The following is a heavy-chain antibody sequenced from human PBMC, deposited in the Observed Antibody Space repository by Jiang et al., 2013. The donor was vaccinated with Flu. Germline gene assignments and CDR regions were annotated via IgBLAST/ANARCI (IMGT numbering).Heavy chain of an antibody. CDR2: IYYSGST. Sequence: SGGSISSYYWSWIASPQGRDLEWIGYIYYSGSTYYNPSLKSRVTISVDTSKNQFSLKLSSVTAADTAVYYCATYAGPSSGYYSDAFDIWGQGTMVTVSS. D-gene: IGHD3-22*01. CDR3: ATYAGPSSGYYSDAFDI. V-gene: IGHV4-30-4*08. J-gene: IGHJ3*02. CDR1: GGSISSYY.